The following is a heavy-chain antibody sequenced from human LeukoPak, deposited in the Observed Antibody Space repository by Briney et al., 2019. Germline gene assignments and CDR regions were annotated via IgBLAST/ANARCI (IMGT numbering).Heavy chain of an antibody. CDR3: ARSLRSGYSP. Sequence: TSETLSLTCTVSGGSISSSSYYWGWIRQPPGKGLEWIGSIYYSGSTYYNPSLKSRVTISVDTSKNQFSLKLSSVTAADTAVYYCARSLRSGYSPWGQGTLVTVSS. V-gene: IGHV4-39*01. CDR1: GGSISSSSYY. J-gene: IGHJ1*01. CDR2: IYYSGST. D-gene: IGHD3-22*01.